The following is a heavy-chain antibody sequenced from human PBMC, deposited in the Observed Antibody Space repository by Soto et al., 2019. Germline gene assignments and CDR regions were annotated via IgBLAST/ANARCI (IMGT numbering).Heavy chain of an antibody. D-gene: IGHD2-21*01. J-gene: IGHJ4*02. Sequence: EVQLVESGGGLVQPGGSLRLSCAASGFTFSSSPMNWVRRAPGKGLEWVSGINGDDDSKHYAESVRGRFTITRDNTKNTLLLKMRSVNAEVSDIYYGAKDSRCGIFSPTYDHWGQGTLVTVSS. CDR2: INGDDDSK. V-gene: IGHV3-23*04. CDR3: AKDSRCGIFSPTYDH. CDR1: GFTFSSSP.